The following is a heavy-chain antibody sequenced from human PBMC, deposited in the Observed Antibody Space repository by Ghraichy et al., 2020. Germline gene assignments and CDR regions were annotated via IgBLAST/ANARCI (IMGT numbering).Heavy chain of an antibody. CDR1: GFIFSGYW. CDR2: IKKDGSEK. V-gene: IGHV3-7*01. Sequence: GGSLRLSCAVSGFIFSGYWMSWVRQAPGMGLEWVANIKKDGSEKYYVDSVKGRFTISRDNAKNSLFLQMNSLRAEDTAVYYCARDLGGGWCFDYWGQGALVPVSS. CDR3: ARDLGGGWCFDY. D-gene: IGHD6-19*01. J-gene: IGHJ4*02.